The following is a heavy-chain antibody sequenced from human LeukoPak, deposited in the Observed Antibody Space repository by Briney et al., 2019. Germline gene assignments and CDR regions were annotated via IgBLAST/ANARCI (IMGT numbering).Heavy chain of an antibody. Sequence: SETLSLTCAVYGGSFSGYYWSWIRQPPGKGLEWIGSIYYSGSTYYNPSLKSRVTISVDTSKNQFSLKLSSVTAADTAVYYCARDDDYVWGSYLYWGQGTLVTVSS. J-gene: IGHJ4*02. CDR3: ARDDDYVWGSYLY. CDR2: IYYSGST. D-gene: IGHD3-16*01. V-gene: IGHV4-34*01. CDR1: GGSFSGYY.